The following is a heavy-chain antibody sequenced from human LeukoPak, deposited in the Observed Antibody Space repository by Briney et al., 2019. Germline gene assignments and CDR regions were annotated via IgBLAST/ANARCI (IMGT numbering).Heavy chain of an antibody. V-gene: IGHV3-33*01. CDR2: IWYDGSNK. CDR3: ARHDFWSGYSYY. Sequence: PGGSLRLSCAASGFTFSSYGMHWVRQAPGKGLEWVAVIWYDGSNKYYADSVKGRFTISRDNSKNTLYLQMNSLRAEDTAVYYCARHDFWSGYSYYWGQGTLVTVSS. CDR1: GFTFSSYG. D-gene: IGHD3-3*01. J-gene: IGHJ4*02.